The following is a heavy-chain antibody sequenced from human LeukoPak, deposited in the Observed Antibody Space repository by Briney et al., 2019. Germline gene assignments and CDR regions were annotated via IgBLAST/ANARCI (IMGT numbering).Heavy chain of an antibody. J-gene: IGHJ4*02. CDR1: GFTFSSYS. Sequence: GGSLRLSCAASGFTFSSYSMNWVRQAPGRGLEWVSSISSSSSYIYYADSVKGRFTISRDNAKNSLYLQMNSLRAEDTAVYYCARDIFGVGKRRTFDYWGQGTLVTVSS. V-gene: IGHV3-21*01. CDR2: ISSSSSYI. D-gene: IGHD3-3*02. CDR3: ARDIFGVGKRRTFDY.